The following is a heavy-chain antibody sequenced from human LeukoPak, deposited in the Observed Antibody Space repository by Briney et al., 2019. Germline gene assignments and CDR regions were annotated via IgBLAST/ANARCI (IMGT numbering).Heavy chain of an antibody. V-gene: IGHV3-23*01. Sequence: GGSLRLSCAAFGFTFSSYAMSWVRQAPGKGLEWVSAISESAGSTYYADSVKGRFTISRDNAKNSLYLQMNSLRAEDTAVYYCAREYYYDSSGYYGWFDPWGQGTLVTVSS. CDR3: AREYYYDSSGYYGWFDP. J-gene: IGHJ5*02. D-gene: IGHD3-22*01. CDR2: ISESAGST. CDR1: GFTFSSYA.